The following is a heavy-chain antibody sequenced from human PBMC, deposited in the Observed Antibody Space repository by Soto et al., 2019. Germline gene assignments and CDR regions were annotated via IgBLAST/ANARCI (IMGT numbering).Heavy chain of an antibody. D-gene: IGHD2-2*01. J-gene: IGHJ6*02. V-gene: IGHV3-30*18. CDR3: AKEDRYCSSTSCHYYYYYGMDV. CDR1: GFTFSSYG. Sequence: LRLSCAASGFTFSSYGMHWVRQAPGKGLEWVAVISYDGSNKYYADSVKGRFTISRDNSKNTLYLQMNSLRAEDTAVYYCAKEDRYCSSTSCHYYYYYGMDVWGQGTTVTVS. CDR2: ISYDGSNK.